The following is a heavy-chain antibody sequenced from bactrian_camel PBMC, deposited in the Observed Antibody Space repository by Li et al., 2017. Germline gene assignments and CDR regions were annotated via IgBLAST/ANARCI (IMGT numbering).Heavy chain of an antibody. CDR3: AADVEARCPAVWVGYAEYNY. CDR2: IHHDLTT. Sequence: HVQLVESGGGLVQAGGSLRLSCAAPGHTHSTYCMAWFRQPPGKEREGIAYIHHDLTTDYADSVKGRFTISQDNAKNTLYLQMNSLKPEDTAMYYCAADVEARCPAVWVGYAEYNYWGQGTQVTVS. D-gene: IGHD5*01. CDR1: GHTHSTYC. V-gene: IGHV3S55*01. J-gene: IGHJ4*01.